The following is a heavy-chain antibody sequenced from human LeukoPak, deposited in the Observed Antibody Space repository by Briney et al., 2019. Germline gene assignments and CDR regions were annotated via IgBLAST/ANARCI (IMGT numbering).Heavy chain of an antibody. Sequence: GGSLRLSCAASGFTFSSYAMSWVRQAPGKGLEWVSAISGGGGSTYYADSVKGRFTISRDNSKNTLYLQMNSLRAEDTAVYYCAKEGVSTGTRRGPGDYWGQGTLVTVSS. CDR2: ISGGGGST. D-gene: IGHD1-7*01. V-gene: IGHV3-23*01. J-gene: IGHJ4*02. CDR1: GFTFSSYA. CDR3: AKEGVSTGTRRGPGDY.